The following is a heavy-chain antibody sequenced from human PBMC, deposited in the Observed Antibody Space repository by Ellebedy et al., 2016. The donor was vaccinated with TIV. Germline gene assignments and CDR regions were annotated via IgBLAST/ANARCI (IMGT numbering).Heavy chain of an antibody. CDR1: GGTFSSYA. J-gene: IGHJ4*02. Sequence: AASVKVSCKASGGTFSSYAFSWVRQAPGQGPEWMGRIIPILGIANYAQKLQGRVTMTTDTSTSTAYMELRSLRSDDTAVYYCARFPYYDSSGYTLDYWGQGTLVTVSS. D-gene: IGHD3-22*01. CDR2: IIPILGIA. V-gene: IGHV1-69*04. CDR3: ARFPYYDSSGYTLDY.